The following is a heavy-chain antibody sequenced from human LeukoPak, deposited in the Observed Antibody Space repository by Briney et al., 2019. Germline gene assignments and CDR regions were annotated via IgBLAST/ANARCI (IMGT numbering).Heavy chain of an antibody. Sequence: ASVKVSCKASGYMFTSYNMQWVRQAPGQGLEWMGMVSSSGANTKYAQKFRGRVTMTSDTSTSIVYMELSSLISDDTAVYYCARDQHYATDYWGQGTLVTVCS. CDR3: ARDQHYATDY. CDR1: GYMFTSYN. CDR2: VSSSGANT. D-gene: IGHD2-2*01. J-gene: IGHJ4*02. V-gene: IGHV1-46*03.